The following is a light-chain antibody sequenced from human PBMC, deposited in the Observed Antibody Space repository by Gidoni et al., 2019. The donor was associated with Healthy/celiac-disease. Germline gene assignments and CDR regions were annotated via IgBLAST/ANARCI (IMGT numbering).Light chain of an antibody. CDR1: QSISSY. CDR2: AAS. J-gene: IGKJ4*01. CDR3: QQSYSTPLT. Sequence: DIQMTQSPSSLSASVGDRVTITCRASQSISSYLNWYKQKPGKAPKLLIYAASSLQSGVPSRFSGSGSGTDFTLTISSLQPEDFATYYCQQSYSTPLTFXGXTKVEIK. V-gene: IGKV1-39*01.